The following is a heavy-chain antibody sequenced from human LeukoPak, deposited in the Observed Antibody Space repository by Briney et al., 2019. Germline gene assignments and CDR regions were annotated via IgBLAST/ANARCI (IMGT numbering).Heavy chain of an antibody. CDR2: IYSGGST. J-gene: IGHJ4*02. Sequence: GGSLRLSCAASGFTVSSNYMSWVRQAPGKGLEWVLVIYSGGSTYYSGSVNGRLTISRDNSKNTLYLQMNSLRAEDTAVYYCARGPLQDSSGSLYYWGQGTLVTVSS. CDR3: ARGPLQDSSGSLYY. V-gene: IGHV3-66*01. CDR1: GFTVSSNY. D-gene: IGHD3-22*01.